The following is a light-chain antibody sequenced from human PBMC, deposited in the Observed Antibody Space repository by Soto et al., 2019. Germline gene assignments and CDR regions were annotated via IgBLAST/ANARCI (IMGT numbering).Light chain of an antibody. CDR3: QQYNNWPPIT. CDR1: QSVSSSY. CDR2: GAS. Sequence: EIVLTQSPATLSLSPGERATLSCRASQSVSSSYLAWYQQKPGQAPRLLMYGASTRATGIPARFSGSGSGTEFTLTISSLQSQDFAIYYCQQYNNWPPITFGQGTRLEIK. V-gene: IGKV3-15*01. J-gene: IGKJ5*01.